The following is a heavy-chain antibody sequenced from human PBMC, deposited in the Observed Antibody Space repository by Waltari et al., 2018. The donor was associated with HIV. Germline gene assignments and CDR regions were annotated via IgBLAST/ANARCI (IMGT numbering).Heavy chain of an antibody. CDR3: ARDTLNLYFGLDV. V-gene: IGHV3-48*02. Sequence: EVQLVVSGGGLVLPGPSLRPSCASSGFTFSAYAMNWVRQAPGKGLEWISYISSSNSNIKYADSVKGRFTISRDNTKSSLDLHMNNLRDEDTAVYYCARDTLNLYFGLDVWGQGTTVTVSS. CDR1: GFTFSAYA. CDR2: ISSSNSNI. J-gene: IGHJ6*02.